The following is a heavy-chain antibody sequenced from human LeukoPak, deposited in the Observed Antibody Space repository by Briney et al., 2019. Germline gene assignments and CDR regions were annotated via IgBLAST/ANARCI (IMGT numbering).Heavy chain of an antibody. D-gene: IGHD4-23*01. J-gene: IGHJ5*02. CDR2: ISYDGSNK. Sequence: GGSLRLSCAASGFTFSSYGMHWVRQAPGKGLEWVALISYDGSNKYYADSVKGRFTISRDNSKNTLYLQMNSLRAEDTAVYYCAKAPIPVVTLSQRGGWFDPWGQGTLATVSS. V-gene: IGHV3-30*18. CDR3: AKAPIPVVTLSQRGGWFDP. CDR1: GFTFSSYG.